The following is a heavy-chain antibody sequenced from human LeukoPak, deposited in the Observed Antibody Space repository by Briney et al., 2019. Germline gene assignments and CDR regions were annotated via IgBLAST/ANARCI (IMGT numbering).Heavy chain of an antibody. V-gene: IGHV5-51*01. CDR3: ARHQGQWLDGYYGMDV. D-gene: IGHD6-19*01. CDR2: IYPGDSVT. CDR1: GYSFTSYW. Sequence: GESLKISCKGSGYSFTSYWIGWVRQMPGKGLEWMGIIYPGDSVTGYSPSFQGQVTISADKSISTAYLQWSSLKASDTAMYYCARHQGQWLDGYYGMDVWGKGTTVTVSS. J-gene: IGHJ6*04.